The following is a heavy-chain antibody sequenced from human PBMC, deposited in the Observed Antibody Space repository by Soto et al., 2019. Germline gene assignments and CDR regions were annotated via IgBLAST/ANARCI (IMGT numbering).Heavy chain of an antibody. CDR2: INHSGST. V-gene: IGHV4-34*01. J-gene: IGHJ5*02. CDR1: GGCFSGYY. D-gene: IGHD3-3*01. CDR3: ARAKAIFGEWLLYQNNWFDP. Sequence: PSVTLSLTCAVDGGCFSGYYWSWIRQPPGKGLEWIGEINHSGSTNYNPSLKSRVTISVDTSKNQFSLKLSSVTAADTAVYYCARAKAIFGEWLLYQNNWFDPWGQGTLVTVSS.